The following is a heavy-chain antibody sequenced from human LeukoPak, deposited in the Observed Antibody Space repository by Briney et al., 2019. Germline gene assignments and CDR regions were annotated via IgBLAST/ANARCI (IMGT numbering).Heavy chain of an antibody. V-gene: IGHV3-30*02. D-gene: IGHD6-19*01. CDR1: GFTFSTFG. Sequence: PGGSPRLSCVASGFTFSTFGMHWVRQAPGKGLEWVAFIRYDGGNKYYADSVKGRFTISRDNSKNTLYLQMDSLRVEDTAVYYCVKRIVVADKLDYWGQGSLVTVSS. J-gene: IGHJ4*02. CDR2: IRYDGGNK. CDR3: VKRIVVADKLDY.